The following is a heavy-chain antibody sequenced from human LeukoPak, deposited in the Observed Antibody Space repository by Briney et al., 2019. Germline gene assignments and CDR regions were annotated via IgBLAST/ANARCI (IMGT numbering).Heavy chain of an antibody. Sequence: PGGSLRLSCSASGFTFSSYAMHWVRQAPGKGLEYVSAISSNGGSTYYADSVKGRSTISRDNSKNTLYLQMSSLRAEDTAVYYCVKEGGYYDSSGYYYVDAFDIWGQGTMVTVSS. CDR2: ISSNGGST. CDR1: GFTFSSYA. D-gene: IGHD3-22*01. CDR3: VKEGGYYDSSGYYYVDAFDI. V-gene: IGHV3-64D*09. J-gene: IGHJ3*02.